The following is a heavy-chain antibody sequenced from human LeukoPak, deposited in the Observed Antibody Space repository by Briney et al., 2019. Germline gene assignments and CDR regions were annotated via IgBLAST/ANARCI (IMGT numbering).Heavy chain of an antibody. Sequence: SVKVSCKASGGTFSSYAISWVRQAPGQGLEWMGRIIPILGIANYAQKFQGRVTITVDKSTSTAYMELSSLRSEDTAVYYCARDREYYDILTGYYYGMDVWGQGTTVTVSS. CDR2: IIPILGIA. J-gene: IGHJ6*02. CDR3: ARDREYYDILTGYYYGMDV. V-gene: IGHV1-69*04. D-gene: IGHD3-9*01. CDR1: GGTFSSYA.